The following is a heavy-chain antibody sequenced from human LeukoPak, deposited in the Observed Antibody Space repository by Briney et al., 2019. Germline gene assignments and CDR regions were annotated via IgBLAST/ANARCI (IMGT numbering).Heavy chain of an antibody. CDR3: AELGITMIGGV. D-gene: IGHD3-10*02. J-gene: IGHJ6*04. Sequence: GGSLRLSCVASGFTFSSYWMSWVRQDPGKGQECVADIKQDGSEKYYVDSVKGRFTISRDNAKNSLYLQMNSLRAEDTAVYYCAELGITMIGGVWGKGTTVTISS. CDR1: GFTFSSYW. V-gene: IGHV3-7*01. CDR2: IKQDGSEK.